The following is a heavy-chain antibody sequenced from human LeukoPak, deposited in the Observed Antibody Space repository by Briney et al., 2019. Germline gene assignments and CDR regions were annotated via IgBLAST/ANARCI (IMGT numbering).Heavy chain of an antibody. CDR3: ARDPVWDSSGTNPSEDY. V-gene: IGHV4-59*01. CDR1: GGSISSYY. Sequence: SETLSLTCTVSGGSISSYYWSWIRQPPGKGLEWIGYIYYSGSTNYNPSLKSRVTISVDTSKNQFSLKLSSVTAADTAVYYCARDPVWDSSGTNPSEDYWGQGTLVTVSS. CDR2: IYYSGST. J-gene: IGHJ4*02. D-gene: IGHD3-22*01.